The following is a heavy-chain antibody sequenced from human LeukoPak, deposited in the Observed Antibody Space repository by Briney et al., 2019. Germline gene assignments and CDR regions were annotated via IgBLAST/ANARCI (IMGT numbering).Heavy chain of an antibody. CDR1: GYTFTSYD. Sequence: ASVKVSCKASGYTFTSYDINWVRQATGQRPEWLGWVDPRSGNTGCAQKFQDRVTMTRDTSINTAYMELSSLDFEDTAVYYCARRYSSNWDFDYWGQGTLITVSS. V-gene: IGHV1-8*01. CDR2: VDPRSGNT. J-gene: IGHJ4*02. CDR3: ARRYSSNWDFDY. D-gene: IGHD6-13*01.